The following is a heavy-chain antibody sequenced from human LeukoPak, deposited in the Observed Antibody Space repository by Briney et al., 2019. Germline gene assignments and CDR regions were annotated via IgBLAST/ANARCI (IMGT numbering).Heavy chain of an antibody. CDR1: GDSISSSSYY. V-gene: IGHV4-39*07. CDR3: AAPPYYSDV. J-gene: IGHJ6*02. D-gene: IGHD3-10*01. Sequence: SETLSLTCTVSGDSISSSSYYWGWIRQPPGKGLEWIGSIYYSGTTYYNPSLKSRVTISVDTSKNQFSLKLSSVTAADTAVYYCAAPPYYSDVWGQGTTVTVSS. CDR2: IYYSGTT.